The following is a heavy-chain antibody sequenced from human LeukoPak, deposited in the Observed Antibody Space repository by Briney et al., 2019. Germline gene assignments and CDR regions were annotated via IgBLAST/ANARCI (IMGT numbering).Heavy chain of an antibody. CDR2: ISSSSSAI. J-gene: IGHJ4*02. CDR3: ARGDYPFLL. Sequence: GGSLRLSCVASGISFSSYWMAWVRQAPGKGLEWVSYISSSSSAIYYADSVKGRFTISRDNAKNSLYLQMNSLRAEDTAVYYCARGDYPFLLWGQGALVTVSS. CDR1: GISFSSYW. D-gene: IGHD4-17*01. V-gene: IGHV3-48*04.